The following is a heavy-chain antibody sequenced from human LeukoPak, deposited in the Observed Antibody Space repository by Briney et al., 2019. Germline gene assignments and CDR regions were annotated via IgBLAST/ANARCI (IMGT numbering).Heavy chain of an antibody. CDR2: VNPNRGNT. J-gene: IGHJ4*02. Sequence: ASVKVSCKASGYTFTSYDINWVRQATGQGLEWMGWVNPNRGNTGYAQKFQGRVTMTRNTSISTAYMELSSLRSEETAVYYCARLVEDVDYWGQGTLVTVSS. D-gene: IGHD2-21*01. CDR3: ARLVEDVDY. CDR1: GYTFTSYD. V-gene: IGHV1-8*01.